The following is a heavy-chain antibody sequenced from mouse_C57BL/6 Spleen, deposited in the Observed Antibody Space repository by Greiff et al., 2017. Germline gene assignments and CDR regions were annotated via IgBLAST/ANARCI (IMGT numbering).Heavy chain of an antibody. D-gene: IGHD4-1*02. Sequence: EVKLMASGGGLVQPGGSLSLSCAASGFTFTDYYMSWVRQPPGKALEWLGFIRNKANGYTTEYSASVKGRFTISRDNSQSILYLQMNALRAEDSATYYCARPTGTEGYYFDYWGQGTTLTVSS. J-gene: IGHJ2*01. V-gene: IGHV7-3*01. CDR2: IRNKANGYTT. CDR3: ARPTGTEGYYFDY. CDR1: GFTFTDYY.